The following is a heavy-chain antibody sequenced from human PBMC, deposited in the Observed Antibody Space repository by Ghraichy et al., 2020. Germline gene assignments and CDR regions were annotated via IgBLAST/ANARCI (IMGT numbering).Heavy chain of an antibody. V-gene: IGHV4-30-4*01. CDR2: IYYSGST. CDR1: GGSISSGDYY. J-gene: IGHJ6*02. D-gene: IGHD5-18*01. CDR3: ARVLVDTADYYYYGMDV. Sequence: SETLSLTCTVSGGSISSGDYYWSWIRQPPGKGLEWIGYIYYSGSTYYNPSLKSRVTISVDTSKNQFSLKLSSVTAADTAVYYCARVLVDTADYYYYGMDVWGQGTTVTVSS.